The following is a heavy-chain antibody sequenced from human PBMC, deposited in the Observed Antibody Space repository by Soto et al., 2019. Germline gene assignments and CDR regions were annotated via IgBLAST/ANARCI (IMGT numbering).Heavy chain of an antibody. V-gene: IGHV4-39*07. CDR3: AKAKNDYNWDNRPPFDY. Sequence: ASETLSLTCRVSGGSIRGINYCWGWIRQPPGAGLEWIGNICYSGTSNYNPSLKSRVTISVDTSKNHFSMKVSPVTAADTAVYYCAKAKNDYNWDNRPPFDYWGQGTLVTVSS. J-gene: IGHJ4*02. CDR1: GGSIRGINYC. CDR2: ICYSGTS. D-gene: IGHD1-20*01.